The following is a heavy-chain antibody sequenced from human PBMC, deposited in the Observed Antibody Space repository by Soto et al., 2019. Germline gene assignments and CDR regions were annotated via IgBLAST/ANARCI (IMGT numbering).Heavy chain of an antibody. J-gene: IGHJ4*02. CDR2: IYYSGST. CDR1: GGSISSGDYY. V-gene: IGHV4-30-4*01. D-gene: IGHD3-22*01. CDR3: ARRRDYYGSSGEGFGY. Sequence: QVQLQESGPGLVKPSQTLSLTCTVSGGSISSGDYYWSWIRQPPGKGLEWIGYIYYSGSTYYNPSLKSRVTISVDTSKGLRSAKVSSVTAADTAVYYCARRRDYYGSSGEGFGYWGQGTLVTVSS.